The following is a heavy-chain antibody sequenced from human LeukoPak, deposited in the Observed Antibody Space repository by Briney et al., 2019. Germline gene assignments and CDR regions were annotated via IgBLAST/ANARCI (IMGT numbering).Heavy chain of an antibody. D-gene: IGHD2-15*01. CDR3: ARHGGCSGGSCYSEDLYYMDV. J-gene: IGHJ6*03. CDR1: GYSISCGYY. Sequence: PSETLSLTCTVSGYSISCGYYWGWIRQPPGKGLEWIGSIYHTGSTYYKPSLESRVTISVDMSKNQLSLKLSSVTAADTAMYYCARHGGCSGGSCYSEDLYYMDVWGKGTTVTISS. V-gene: IGHV4-38-2*02. CDR2: IYHTGST.